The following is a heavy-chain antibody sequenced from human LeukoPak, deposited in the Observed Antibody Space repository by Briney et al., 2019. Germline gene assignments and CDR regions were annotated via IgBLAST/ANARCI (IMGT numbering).Heavy chain of an antibody. Sequence: PSQTLSLTCTVSGGSISSGGYYWSWIRQPPGKGLEWIGYIYHSGSTYYNPSLKSRVTISVDRSKNQFSLKLSSVTAADTAVYYCARDLNYYMDVWGKGTTVTVSS. J-gene: IGHJ6*03. V-gene: IGHV4-30-2*01. CDR3: ARDLNYYMDV. CDR2: IYHSGST. D-gene: IGHD3-9*01. CDR1: GGSISSGGYY.